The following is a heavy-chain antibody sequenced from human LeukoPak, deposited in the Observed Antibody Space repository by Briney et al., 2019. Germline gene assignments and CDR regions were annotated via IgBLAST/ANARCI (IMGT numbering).Heavy chain of an antibody. CDR1: GFTFSDYW. V-gene: IGHV3-7*01. Sequence: GGSLRLSCAVSGFTFSDYWMRWVRQAPGKGLEWVASINKDGSEKQYVDSVKGRFTISRDNAKNSVYLQMTSLGAEDTAVYYCATYTQHFGAPGTDYWGLGTLVTVSS. J-gene: IGHJ4*02. CDR3: ATYTQHFGAPGTDY. D-gene: IGHD3-10*01. CDR2: INKDGSEK.